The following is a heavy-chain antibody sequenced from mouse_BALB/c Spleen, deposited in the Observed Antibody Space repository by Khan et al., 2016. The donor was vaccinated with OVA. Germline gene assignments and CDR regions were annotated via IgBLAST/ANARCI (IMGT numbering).Heavy chain of an antibody. V-gene: IGHV1-4*01. CDR3: ARGGYDSLGY. Sequence: QIQLVQSGAELARPGASVKMSCKASGYIFTNYMMHWVQQRPGQGLEWLGDINPSSGYNNYNQKFKDKATLTADKSSSTAYMQLSSLTSEASAVXNCARGGYDSLGYWGQGTLVTVAA. D-gene: IGHD2-12*01. J-gene: IGHJ3*01. CDR2: INPSSGYN. CDR1: GYIFTNYM.